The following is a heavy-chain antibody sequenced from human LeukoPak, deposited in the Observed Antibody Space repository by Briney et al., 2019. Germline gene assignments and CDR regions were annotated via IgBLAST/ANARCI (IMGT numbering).Heavy chain of an antibody. Sequence: SQTLSLTCSVSGGSISTCSWLRQPPGKGLEWIGYMYYSGTTYYNPSFKSRVIISVDTSKNQFSLKLSSMTAADTAVYYCATGGGHSYGSEYSIDYWGQGTLVTVSS. V-gene: IGHV4-30-4*08. D-gene: IGHD5-18*01. CDR1: GGSIST. CDR3: ATGGGHSYGSEYSIDY. J-gene: IGHJ4*02. CDR2: MYYSGTT.